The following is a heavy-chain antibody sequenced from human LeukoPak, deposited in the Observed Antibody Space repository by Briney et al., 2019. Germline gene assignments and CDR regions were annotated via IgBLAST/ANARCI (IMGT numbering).Heavy chain of an antibody. CDR3: AKGLWGAYYYGMDV. CDR1: GFIFGNYA. D-gene: IGHD3-16*01. V-gene: IGHV3-23*01. Sequence: AGSLTLSCAASGFIFGNYAMSWVRQAPGKGLEWVSVISGSGVTIDYADSVMGRFTISRDNSKNTLYLQLDSLRAEDTAVYFCAKGLWGAYYYGMDVWGQGTTVTVSS. J-gene: IGHJ6*02. CDR2: ISGSGVTI.